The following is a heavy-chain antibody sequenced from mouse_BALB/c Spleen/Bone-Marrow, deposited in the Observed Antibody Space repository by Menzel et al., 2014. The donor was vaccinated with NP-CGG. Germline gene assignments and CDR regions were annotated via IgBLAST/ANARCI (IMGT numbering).Heavy chain of an antibody. CDR2: IDPANGNT. CDR3: ATMITDWYFDV. J-gene: IGHJ1*01. Sequence: EVKLVESGAELEKPGASVKLSCTASGFNIKDTYMHWVKQRPEQGLEWIGGIDPANGNTKYDPKFQGKATITADTSSNTAYLQLSSLTSEDTAVYYCATMITDWYFDVWGAGTTVTVSS. V-gene: IGHV14-3*02. CDR1: GFNIKDTY. D-gene: IGHD2-4*01.